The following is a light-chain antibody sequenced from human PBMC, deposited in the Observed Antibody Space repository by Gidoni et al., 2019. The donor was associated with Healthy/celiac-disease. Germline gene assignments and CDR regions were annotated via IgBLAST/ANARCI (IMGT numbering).Light chain of an antibody. Sequence: DIQMTQSPSTLSASVGDRVTITCRASQSISSWLAWYQQKPGKAPKLLIYKASSLESGVPSRFRGSGSGTEFTLTISSLQPDYFATYYCQQYNSYSSWTFGQGTKVEIK. CDR3: QQYNSYSSWT. CDR2: KAS. CDR1: QSISSW. V-gene: IGKV1-5*03. J-gene: IGKJ1*01.